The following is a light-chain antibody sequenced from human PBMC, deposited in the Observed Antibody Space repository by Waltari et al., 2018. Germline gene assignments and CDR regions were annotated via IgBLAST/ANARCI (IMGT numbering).Light chain of an antibody. CDR3: NSRDNSGNHVV. CDR2: GKN. J-gene: IGLJ2*01. CDR1: SLRSYY. V-gene: IGLV3-19*01. Sequence: SSELTQDPAVSVALGQTVRITCQGDSLRSYYANWYQQKPGQAPVLVIYGKNNRPSGIPDRFSGSNSGNTASLTITGAQAEDEADYYCNSRDNSGNHVVFGGGTKLTVL.